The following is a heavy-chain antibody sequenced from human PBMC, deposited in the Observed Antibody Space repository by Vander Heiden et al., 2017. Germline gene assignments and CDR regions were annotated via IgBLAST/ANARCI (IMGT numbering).Heavy chain of an antibody. V-gene: IGHV3-23*01. CDR1: GFTFSNYA. CDR2: ISGSGEST. J-gene: IGHJ3*01. Sequence: EVQLLESGGGLLQPGGSLRLSCAASGFTFSNYAMNWVRQSPGRGLEWLSAISGSGESTFYTDSVKGRFTISRDNSKNTLYLQMNSLRAEDTALYYCAKDHLADSNGSDAFGVWGQGTMVTVSA. CDR3: AKDHLADSNGSDAFGV. D-gene: IGHD3-22*01.